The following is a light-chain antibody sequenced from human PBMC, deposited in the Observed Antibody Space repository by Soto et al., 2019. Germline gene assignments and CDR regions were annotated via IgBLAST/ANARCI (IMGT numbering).Light chain of an antibody. J-gene: IGLJ3*02. CDR3: NSYTGSITLV. Sequence: QSALTQPASVSGSPGQSITIPCTGTGTSSDIGAYNYVSWYQQHPGKAPKLIIYDVSSRPSGVSSRFSGSKSGNTASLTISGLQAEDEADYYCNSYTGSITLVFGGGTKVTVL. CDR2: DVS. CDR1: SSDIGAYNY. V-gene: IGLV2-14*03.